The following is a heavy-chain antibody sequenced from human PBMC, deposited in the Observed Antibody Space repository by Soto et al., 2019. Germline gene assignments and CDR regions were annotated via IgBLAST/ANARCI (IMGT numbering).Heavy chain of an antibody. V-gene: IGHV1-18*01. J-gene: IGHJ4*02. CDR1: GFSSSTYA. CDR3: GVSAGLDF. D-gene: IGHD6-13*01. CDR2: ISADSGEP. Sequence: ASVEVSCKXSGFSSSTYAFSWVRRAPGQGLEWMGLISADSGEPRYAQQFQGRVAMTTDTSTRTAYMELRGLTSDDTAVYYCGVSAGLDFWGQGTRVTVS.